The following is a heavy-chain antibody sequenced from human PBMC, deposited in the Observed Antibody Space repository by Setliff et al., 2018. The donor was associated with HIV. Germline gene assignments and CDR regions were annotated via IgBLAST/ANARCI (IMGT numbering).Heavy chain of an antibody. CDR2: IYTSGDT. D-gene: IGHD3-9*01. CDR3: AREAEQDYDVVTETLVEGAYIQF. CDR1: GASLNSGSYF. Sequence: SLTCTVSGASLNSGSYFWSWVRQPAGKGLEWIGRIYTSGDTNYNPSLKSRVTISMDTSKKQFSLKLRSVTAADTAVYYCAREAEQDYDVVTETLVEGAYIQFWGQGSLVTVSS. V-gene: IGHV4-61*02. J-gene: IGHJ1*01.